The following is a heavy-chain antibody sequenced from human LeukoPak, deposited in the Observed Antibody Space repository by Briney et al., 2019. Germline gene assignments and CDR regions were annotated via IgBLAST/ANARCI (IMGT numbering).Heavy chain of an antibody. Sequence: SETLSLTCAVYGGSFSDCYWSWIRQPPGKGLEWIGEINHSGSTNYNPSLKSRVTISVDTSKNQFSLKLSSVTAADTAVYYCARGGVVTAILRRYYGMDVWGQGTTVTVSS. CDR1: GGSFSDCY. CDR3: ARGGVVTAILRRYYGMDV. CDR2: INHSGST. D-gene: IGHD2-21*02. V-gene: IGHV4-34*01. J-gene: IGHJ6*02.